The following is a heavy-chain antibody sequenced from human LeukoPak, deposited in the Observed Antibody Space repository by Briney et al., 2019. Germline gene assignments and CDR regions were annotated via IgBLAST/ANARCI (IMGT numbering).Heavy chain of an antibody. CDR3: VREKKKVKIDS. Sequence: GGSLRLSCAASGFTFSSYGMHWVRQAPGKGLEWVAVISYDGSNKYYADSVKGRFTISRDNSKNTLYLQMNSLRAEDTAVYYCVREKKKVKIDSWGQGTLVTVSS. CDR2: ISYDGSNK. CDR1: GFTFSSYG. J-gene: IGHJ4*02. V-gene: IGHV3-30*03.